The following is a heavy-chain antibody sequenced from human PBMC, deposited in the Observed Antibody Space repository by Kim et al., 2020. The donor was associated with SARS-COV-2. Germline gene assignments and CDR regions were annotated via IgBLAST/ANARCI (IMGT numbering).Heavy chain of an antibody. J-gene: IGHJ3*02. CDR3: KLVSGKTLALWDAFD. V-gene: IGHV3-73*01. CDR2: IRSNVNGYAT. Sequence: GGSLRLSCGASGFTFSDSAMHWVRRASGKGLEWLGRIRSNVNGYATASRAWVIGRFSISRDDSRNPEYMQMNSLHTEDTAGDYGKLVSGKTLALWDAFD. CDR1: GFTFSDSA. D-gene: IGHD1-1*01.